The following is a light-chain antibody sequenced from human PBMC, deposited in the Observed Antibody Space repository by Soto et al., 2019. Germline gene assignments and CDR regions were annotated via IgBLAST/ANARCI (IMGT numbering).Light chain of an antibody. CDR2: GNS. CDR3: QSYDSSLWEA. J-gene: IGLJ2*01. CDR1: SSNIGAGYD. V-gene: IGLV1-40*01. Sequence: QSVLTQPPSVSGAPGQRVTISCTGSSSNIGAGYDVHWYQQLPGTAPKLLIYGNSNRPSGVPDRFSGSKSGTSASLAITGLQAEDEADYYCQSYDSSLWEAFGGGTKLTVL.